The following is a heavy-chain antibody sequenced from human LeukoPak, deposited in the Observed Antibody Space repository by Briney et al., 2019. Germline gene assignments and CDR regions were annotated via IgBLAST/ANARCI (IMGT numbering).Heavy chain of an antibody. CDR2: ISAYNGNT. Sequence: ASVKVSCKASGYTFTSYGISWARQAPGQGLEWMGWISAYNGNTNYAQKLQGRVTMTTDTSTSTAYMELRSLRSDDTAVYYCARSRDYGDYVIAFDIWGQGTMVTVSS. J-gene: IGHJ3*02. V-gene: IGHV1-18*01. D-gene: IGHD4-17*01. CDR3: ARSRDYGDYVIAFDI. CDR1: GYTFTSYG.